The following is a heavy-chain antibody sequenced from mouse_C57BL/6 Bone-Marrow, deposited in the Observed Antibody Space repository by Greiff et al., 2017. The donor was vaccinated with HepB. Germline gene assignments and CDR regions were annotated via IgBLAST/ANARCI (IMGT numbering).Heavy chain of an antibody. J-gene: IGHJ4*01. D-gene: IGHD1-1*01. CDR3: ARPSYYRAMDY. CDR1: GYTFTSYW. CDR2: IDPSDSYT. V-gene: IGHV1-69*01. Sequence: QVQLQQPGAELVMPGASVKLSCKASGYTFTSYWMHWVKQRPGQGLEWIGEIDPSDSYTNYNQKFKGKSTVTVDKSSSTAYMQLSSLTSEDSAVYYCARPSYYRAMDYWGQGTSVTVSS.